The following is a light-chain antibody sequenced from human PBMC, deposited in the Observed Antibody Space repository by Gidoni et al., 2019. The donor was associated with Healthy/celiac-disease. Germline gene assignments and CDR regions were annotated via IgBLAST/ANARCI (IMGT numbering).Light chain of an antibody. J-gene: IGKJ2*04. V-gene: IGKV3-20*01. CDR2: GAS. Sequence: EIVLTQSPGTLSLSTGERATLSCRASQSVSSSYLAWYQQKPGQAPRLLIYGASSRATGIPDRFSGSVSGTDFTLTISRLEPEDFAVYYCQQYGSSPPMCSFGQXTKLEIK. CDR3: QQYGSSPPMCS. CDR1: QSVSSSY.